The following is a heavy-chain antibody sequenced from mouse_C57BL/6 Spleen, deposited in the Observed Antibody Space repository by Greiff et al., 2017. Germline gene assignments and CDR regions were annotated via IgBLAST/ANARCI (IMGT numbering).Heavy chain of an antibody. J-gene: IGHJ1*01. Sequence: QVQLQQPGAELVRPGSSVKLSCKASGYTFTSYWMHWVKQRPIQGLEWIGNIDPSDSETHYNQKFKDKATLTVDKSSSTAYMQLSSLTSEDSAVYYCARWGNYVEYFDVWGAGTTVTVSS. CDR1: GYTFTSYW. CDR2: IDPSDSET. D-gene: IGHD2-1*01. CDR3: ARWGNYVEYFDV. V-gene: IGHV1-52*01.